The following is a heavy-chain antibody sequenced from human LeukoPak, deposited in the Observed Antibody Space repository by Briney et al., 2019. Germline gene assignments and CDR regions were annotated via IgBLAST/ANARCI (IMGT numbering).Heavy chain of an antibody. CDR2: VYSGGNT. Sequence: GGSLSLLCAASGFTVGSSYMKWVRQAPGRGLEWLLVVYSGGNTYYADSVKCRFTISRDYSKNTLYLQMNNLRAEDTAVYYCASPSAEMTAINGWYFDVWGRGTLVTVSS. D-gene: IGHD5-24*01. V-gene: IGHV3-66*01. CDR1: GFTVGSSY. CDR3: ASPSAEMTAINGWYFDV. J-gene: IGHJ2*01.